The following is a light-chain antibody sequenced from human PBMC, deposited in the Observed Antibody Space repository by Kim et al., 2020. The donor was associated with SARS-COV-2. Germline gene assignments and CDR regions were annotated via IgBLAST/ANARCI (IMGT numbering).Light chain of an antibody. V-gene: IGLV1-44*01. J-gene: IGLJ3*02. CDR3: AAWDASLNGPV. Sequence: ELTQPPSASGTPGQRVTISCSGSNSNIGRNTVTWYQQLPGTAPKLLIYYSSQRPSGVPDRFSGSKSGTSASLAISGLQSEDEADYYCAAWDASLNGPVFGGGTKLTVL. CDR1: NSNIGRNT. CDR2: YSS.